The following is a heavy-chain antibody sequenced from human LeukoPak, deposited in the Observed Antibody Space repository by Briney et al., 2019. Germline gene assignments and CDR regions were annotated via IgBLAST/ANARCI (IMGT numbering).Heavy chain of an antibody. CDR2: IYYSGST. CDR1: GGSISSGGYY. J-gene: IGHJ3*02. D-gene: IGHD6-13*01. CDR3: ARDQRSSSWPDAFDI. Sequence: SETLSLTCTVSGGSISSGGYYWSWIRQHPGTGLEWIGYIYYSGSTYYNPSLKSRVTISVDTSKNQFSLKLSSVTAADTAVYYCARDQRSSSWPDAFDIWGQGTMVTVSS. V-gene: IGHV4-31*03.